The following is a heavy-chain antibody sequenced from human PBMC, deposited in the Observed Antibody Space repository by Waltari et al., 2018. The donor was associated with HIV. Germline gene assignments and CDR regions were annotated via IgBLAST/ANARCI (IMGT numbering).Heavy chain of an antibody. CDR2: IGINSVGSTSPNI. Sequence: EVKLVESGGGLVQPGGSLRLSCTASGFTFTSYSMNWVRQAPGKGLEGISYIGINSVGSTSPNIYYADAVKGRFTIFRDNAKNSLYLQMNSLRDDDTAIYFCARDRRYDYWSGSSLDHWGQGTLVTVSS. D-gene: IGHD3-3*01. V-gene: IGHV3-48*02. J-gene: IGHJ4*02. CDR3: ARDRRYDYWSGSSLDH. CDR1: GFTFTSYS.